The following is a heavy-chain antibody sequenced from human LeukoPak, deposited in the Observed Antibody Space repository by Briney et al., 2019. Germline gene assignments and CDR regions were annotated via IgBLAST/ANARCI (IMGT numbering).Heavy chain of an antibody. J-gene: IGHJ3*02. CDR1: GGSISSYY. Sequence: PSETLSLTCTVSGGSISSYYWGWIRQPPGKGLEWIGYIYYSGSTNYNPSLKSRVTISVDTSKNQFSLKLSSVTAADTAVYYCARESEEGPHDAFDIWGQGTMVTVSS. CDR3: ARESEEGPHDAFDI. D-gene: IGHD1-14*01. CDR2: IYYSGST. V-gene: IGHV4-59*01.